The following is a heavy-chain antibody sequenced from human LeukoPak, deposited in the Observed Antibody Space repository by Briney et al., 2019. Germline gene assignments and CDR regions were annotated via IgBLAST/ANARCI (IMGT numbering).Heavy chain of an antibody. CDR2: IGGAGVSS. J-gene: IGHJ4*02. CDR1: GFTFRDYA. D-gene: IGHD4-17*01. CDR3: AKNSARTTVSTGLSY. Sequence: GGSLRLSCVAPGFTFRDYAMTWVRQAPGKGLEWVSGIGGAGVSSYYADSVKGRFTVSRDNSKNTLYLQMDNLRADDTAIYHCAKNSARTTVSTGLSYWGPGTLVTVSS. V-gene: IGHV3-23*01.